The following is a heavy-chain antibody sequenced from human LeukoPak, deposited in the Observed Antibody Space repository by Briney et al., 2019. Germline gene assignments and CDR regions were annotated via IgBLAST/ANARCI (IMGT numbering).Heavy chain of an antibody. CDR3: AKDRSYINDVCYGDFDY. Sequence: PGGSLRLSCAASGFIFSSYAMSWVRQAPGKGLEWVSTISGSGGSTYYAYSVKGRFTISRDNSKNTVYLQMNSLRAEDTAVYYCAKDRSYINDVCYGDFDYWGQGTLVTVSS. CDR2: ISGSGGST. J-gene: IGHJ4*02. CDR1: GFIFSSYA. D-gene: IGHD2-8*01. V-gene: IGHV3-23*01.